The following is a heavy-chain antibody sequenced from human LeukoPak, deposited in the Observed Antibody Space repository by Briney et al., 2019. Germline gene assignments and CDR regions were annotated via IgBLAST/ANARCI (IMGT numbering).Heavy chain of an antibody. V-gene: IGHV3-21*01. Sequence: GGSLRLSCAASGFTFSSYSMNWVRQAPGKGLEWVSSISSSSSYIYYADSVKGRFTISRDNAKNSLYPQMNSLRAEDTAVYYCARDGGLLADYWGQGTLVTVSS. CDR3: ARDGGLLADY. CDR1: GFTFSSYS. J-gene: IGHJ4*02. CDR2: ISSSSSYI. D-gene: IGHD3-16*01.